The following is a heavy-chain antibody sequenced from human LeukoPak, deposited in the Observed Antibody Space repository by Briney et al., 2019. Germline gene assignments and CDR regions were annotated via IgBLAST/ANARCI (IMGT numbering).Heavy chain of an antibody. CDR1: GGSISSNNW. V-gene: IGHV4-4*02. CDR3: ARDVGARLPGY. CDR2: IYHSGNS. D-gene: IGHD6-6*01. Sequence: PSGTLSLTCAVSGGSISSNNWWSWVRQSPGKGLEWIGEIYHSGNSNYNPSLKSRVTISVDKSRNQFSLKLSSVTAADMALYYCARDVGARLPGYWGQGILVTVSS. J-gene: IGHJ4*02.